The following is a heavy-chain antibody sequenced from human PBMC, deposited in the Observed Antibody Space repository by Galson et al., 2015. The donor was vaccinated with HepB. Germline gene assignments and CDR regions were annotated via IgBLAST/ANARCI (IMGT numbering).Heavy chain of an antibody. V-gene: IGHV1-46*01. CDR2: INPSGGTT. CDR1: GFTFTTYY. CDR3: ARRRPLYSYYDY. J-gene: IGHJ4*02. D-gene: IGHD5-18*01. Sequence: SVKVSCKASGFTFTTYYMHWVRQAPGQGLEWMGIINPSGGTTSYAQKFQGRVTMNRDTSTSTVYMELSSLKSEDTAVYYCARRRPLYSYYDYWGQGTLVTVSS.